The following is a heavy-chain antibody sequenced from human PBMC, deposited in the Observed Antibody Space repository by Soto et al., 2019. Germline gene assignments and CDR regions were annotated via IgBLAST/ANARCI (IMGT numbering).Heavy chain of an antibody. CDR2: IYYSGST. D-gene: IGHD3-10*01. CDR3: ARVNNYYGSGSYYFDY. Sequence: PSETLSLTCTVSGGYISSYYWSWIRQPPGKGLEWIGYIYYSGSTNYNPSLKSRVTISVDTSKNQFSLKLSSVTAADTAVYYCARVNNYYGSGSYYFDYWGQGTLVTVSS. V-gene: IGHV4-59*08. CDR1: GGYISSYY. J-gene: IGHJ4*02.